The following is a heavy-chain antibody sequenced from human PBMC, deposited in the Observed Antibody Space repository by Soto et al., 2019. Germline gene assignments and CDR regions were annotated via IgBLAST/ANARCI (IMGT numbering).Heavy chain of an antibody. J-gene: IGHJ4*02. D-gene: IGHD3-10*01. CDR1: GFTFSSYS. Sequence: EVQLVESGGGLVQPGGSLRLSCAASGFTFSSYSMNWVRQAPGKGLEWVSYISSSSSTIYYADSVKGRFTISRDNAKNSLYLQMNSLRAEETAVYYCARAAILLWFGELYDYWGQGTLVTVSS. CDR3: ARAAILLWFGELYDY. V-gene: IGHV3-48*01. CDR2: ISSSSSTI.